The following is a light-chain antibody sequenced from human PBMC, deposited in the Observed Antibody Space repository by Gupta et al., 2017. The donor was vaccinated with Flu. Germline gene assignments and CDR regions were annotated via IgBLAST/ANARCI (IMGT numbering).Light chain of an antibody. CDR2: GTS. J-gene: IGKJ2*01. Sequence: EIVLTQSPGTLSLSPGERATLSCRASQSISSNYLVWYQQRPGQAPRLLIYGTSIRATGIPDRFSGSGSGTDFSLTINRREPEDFAVYYCQQYGKSAYTFGQGTKVEIK. CDR1: QSISSNY. V-gene: IGKV3-20*01. CDR3: QQYGKSAYT.